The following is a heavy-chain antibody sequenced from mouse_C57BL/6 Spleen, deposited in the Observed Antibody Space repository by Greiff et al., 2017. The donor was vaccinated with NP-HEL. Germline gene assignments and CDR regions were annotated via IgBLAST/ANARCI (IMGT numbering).Heavy chain of an antibody. V-gene: IGHV1-82*01. D-gene: IGHD2-4*01. J-gene: IGHJ3*01. Sequence: QVQLKQSGPELVKPGASVKISCKASGYAFSSSWMNWVKQRPGKGLEWIGRIYPGDGDTNYNGKFKGKATLTADKSSSTAYMQLSSLTSEDSAVYFCARDYDYVPFAYWGQGTLVTVSA. CDR2: IYPGDGDT. CDR3: ARDYDYVPFAY. CDR1: GYAFSSSW.